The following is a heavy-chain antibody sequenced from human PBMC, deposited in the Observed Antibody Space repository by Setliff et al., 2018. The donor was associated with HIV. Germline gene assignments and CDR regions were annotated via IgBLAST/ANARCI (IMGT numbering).Heavy chain of an antibody. Sequence: SETLSLTCAVYGGSLSGHYWTWIRQPPGEGLEWIGEINHSGKTNYNLSLKSRVTISVDTSKNQFSLKVTSVTAADTAVYYCVTSSSWSSRLNFWGQGMLVTVSS. CDR1: GGSLSGHY. D-gene: IGHD6-13*01. CDR2: INHSGKT. CDR3: VTSSSWSSRLNF. V-gene: IGHV4-34*01. J-gene: IGHJ4*02.